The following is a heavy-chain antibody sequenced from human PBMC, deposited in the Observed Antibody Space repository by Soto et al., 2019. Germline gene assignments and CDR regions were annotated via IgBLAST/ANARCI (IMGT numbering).Heavy chain of an antibody. J-gene: IGHJ5*01. CDR3: AKGWCDS. V-gene: IGHV3-23*01. CDR2: ISGSGXXX. Sequence: EVQLLDSGGDLVQPGGSLRLSCAASGFSFSSHVMSWVRQAPGKGLEWVSSISGSGXXXXXXXSVKGRFIISRDNSKXXXXXXXXXXXXXXXXXYYCAKGWCDSWGQGTLVTVSS. CDR1: GFSFSSHV. D-gene: IGHD3-10*01.